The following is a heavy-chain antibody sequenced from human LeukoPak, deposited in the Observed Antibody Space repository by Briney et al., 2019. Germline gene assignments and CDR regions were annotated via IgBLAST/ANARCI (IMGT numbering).Heavy chain of an antibody. V-gene: IGHV3-7*01. J-gene: IGHJ4*02. D-gene: IGHD3-10*01. CDR2: IKQDGSEK. CDR3: ARDGSEEWPIGY. CDR1: GFTFSSYR. Sequence: PGGSLRLSCAASGFTFSSYRMSWVRQAPGKGLEWVANIKQDGSEKYYVDSVKGRFTISRDNAKNSLYLQMNSLRAEDTAVYYCARDGSEEWPIGYWGQGTLVTVSS.